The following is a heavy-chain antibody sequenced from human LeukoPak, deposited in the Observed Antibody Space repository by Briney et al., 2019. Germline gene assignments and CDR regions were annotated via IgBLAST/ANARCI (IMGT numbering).Heavy chain of an antibody. CDR2: ISGSGGST. CDR3: AKDSMRTYYYGSGSHSHDY. Sequence: GGSLRLSCAASGFPFSSAWMSWVRQAPGKGLEWVSAISGSGGSTYYADSVKGRFTISRDNSKNTLYLQMNSLRAEDTAVYYCAKDSMRTYYYGSGSHSHDYWGQGTLVTVSS. V-gene: IGHV3-23*01. CDR1: GFPFSSAW. D-gene: IGHD3-10*01. J-gene: IGHJ4*02.